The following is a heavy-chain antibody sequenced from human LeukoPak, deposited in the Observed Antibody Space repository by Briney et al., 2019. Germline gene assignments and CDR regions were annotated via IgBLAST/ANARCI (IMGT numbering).Heavy chain of an antibody. CDR2: LSYDGSHK. Sequence: PGRSLRLSCAASGFTFSSYAMHWVRQAPGKGLEWVALLSYDGSHKYYADSVKGRFTISRDTSKNTLYLQMNSLRAEDTAVYYCAKARAGYYYDSSGMDAFDIWGQGTMVTVSS. J-gene: IGHJ3*02. CDR1: GFTFSSYA. V-gene: IGHV3-30-3*01. D-gene: IGHD3-22*01. CDR3: AKARAGYYYDSSGMDAFDI.